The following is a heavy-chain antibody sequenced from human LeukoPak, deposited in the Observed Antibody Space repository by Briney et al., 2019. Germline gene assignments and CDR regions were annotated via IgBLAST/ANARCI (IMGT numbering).Heavy chain of an antibody. CDR1: GYTFTGYY. Sequence: GASVKVSCKASGYTFTGYYMHWVRQAPGQGLEWMGWINPNSGGTNYAQKFQGRVTMTRDTSISTAYMELSRLRSDDTAVYYCARDHSGAPSIAARVGFSPPHLRNYYMDVWGKGTTVTVSS. CDR3: ARDHSGAPSIAARVGFSPPHLRNYYMDV. D-gene: IGHD6-6*01. CDR2: INPNSGGT. V-gene: IGHV1-2*02. J-gene: IGHJ6*03.